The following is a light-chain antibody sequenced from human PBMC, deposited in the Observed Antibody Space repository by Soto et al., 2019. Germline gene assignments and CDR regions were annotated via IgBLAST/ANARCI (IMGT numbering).Light chain of an antibody. V-gene: IGLV2-14*01. Sequence: QSVLTQPASVSGSPGQSITISCVGTSGDIGDYNYVSWYQQHPGKVPKVIIYDVSNRPSGVSYRFSGTKSGNTASLTVSGLQAEDEADYYSCSSTSSGTLIFGTGTKAPS. CDR1: SGDIGDYNY. CDR3: CSSTSSGTLI. J-gene: IGLJ1*01. CDR2: DVS.